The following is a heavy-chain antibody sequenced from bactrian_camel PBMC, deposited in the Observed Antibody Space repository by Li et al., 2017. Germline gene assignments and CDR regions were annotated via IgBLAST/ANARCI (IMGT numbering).Heavy chain of an antibody. CDR2: TDAAGTT. CDR1: GSIYGDAC. V-gene: IGHV3S53*01. CDR3: TPGVY. Sequence: QLVESGGGSVQAGGSLRLSCRASGSIYGDACVGWLRQAPGKEREGVAATDAAGTTNYADSVKGRFIISRDDAKNTVFLQLNSLKTEDTAKYYCTPGVYWGQGTQVTVS. J-gene: IGHJ4*01. D-gene: IGHD5*01.